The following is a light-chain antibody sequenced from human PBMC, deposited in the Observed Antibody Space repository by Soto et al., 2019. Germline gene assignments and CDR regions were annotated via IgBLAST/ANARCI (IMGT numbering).Light chain of an antibody. CDR3: CSYAGTYTYV. CDR1: SSDVGGYNY. Sequence: QSALTQPRSVSGSPGQSVTISCTGTSSDVGGYNYVSWYQHHPGKAPKLMIYDVTKRPSGVPDRFSGSKSGNTASLTISGLQADDEADYYCCSYAGTYTYVFGTRTKVTVL. CDR2: DVT. V-gene: IGLV2-11*01. J-gene: IGLJ1*01.